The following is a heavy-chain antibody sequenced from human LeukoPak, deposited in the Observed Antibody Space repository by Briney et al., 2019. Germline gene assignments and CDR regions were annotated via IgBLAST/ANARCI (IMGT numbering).Heavy chain of an antibody. CDR1: GFTFNNYP. J-gene: IGHJ4*02. CDR2: ITGGADST. D-gene: IGHD4/OR15-4a*01. CDR3: ALYYGANLRPAFDG. Sequence: PGGSLRLSCAGSGFTFNNYPISWVRQTPGKGLEWVSAITGGADSTYYADSVKGRFTISRDNSRNTLFLEMSSLRAEDTAIYYCALYYGANLRPAFDGWGPGTLVTVSS. V-gene: IGHV3-23*01.